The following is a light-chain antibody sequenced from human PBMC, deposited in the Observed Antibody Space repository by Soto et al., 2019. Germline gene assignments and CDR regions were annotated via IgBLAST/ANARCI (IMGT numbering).Light chain of an antibody. CDR3: SSYASSSTLV. CDR2: EVS. J-gene: IGLJ2*01. V-gene: IGLV2-14*01. CDR1: SSDIGSYHY. Sequence: QSALTQSASVSGSPGQSIAISCTGTSSDIGSYHYVSWYQHHPGKAPKLIIYEVSNRPSGVSDRFSGSKSGNTASLTISGLQAEDEADYYCSSYASSSTLVFGGGTKLTVL.